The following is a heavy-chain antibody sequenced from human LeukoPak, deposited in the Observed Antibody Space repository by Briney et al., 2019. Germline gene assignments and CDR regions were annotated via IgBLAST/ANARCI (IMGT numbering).Heavy chain of an antibody. Sequence: GASVTVSCTASGGTFSSYAISWVRQAPGQGLEWMGGIIPIFGTANYAQKLQGRVTMTTDTSTSTAYMELRSLRSDDTAVYYCARTALAGTPSYYYGMDVWGQGTTVTVSS. CDR3: ARTALAGTPSYYYGMDV. V-gene: IGHV1-69*05. J-gene: IGHJ6*02. CDR1: GGTFSSYA. D-gene: IGHD6-19*01. CDR2: IIPIFGTA.